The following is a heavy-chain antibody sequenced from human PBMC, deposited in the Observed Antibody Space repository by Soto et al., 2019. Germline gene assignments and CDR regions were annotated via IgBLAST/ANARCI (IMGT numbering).Heavy chain of an antibody. CDR2: ISGSGGST. CDR1: GFTFSSYA. D-gene: IGHD6-13*01. Sequence: GGSLRLSCAASGFTFSSYAMSWVRQAPGKGLEWVSAISGSGGSTYYADSVKGRFTISRENSKNTLYLQMNSLRAEDTAVYYCAKALIAAGYFQHWGQGTLVTVSS. J-gene: IGHJ1*01. V-gene: IGHV3-23*01. CDR3: AKALIAAGYFQH.